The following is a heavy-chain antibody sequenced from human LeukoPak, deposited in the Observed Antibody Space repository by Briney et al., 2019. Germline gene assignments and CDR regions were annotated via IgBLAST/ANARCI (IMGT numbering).Heavy chain of an antibody. Sequence: PGGPLTLPYAASGITFSRLGMHWVRQAPGKGLEGVAVISYDGSQNYYADSARGRLTHSRDRSKNTVYVQVNSLPVDHTPLYYFAKDLSVHYDYRGFDPWGQGTLVTVSS. CDR2: ISYDGSQN. D-gene: IGHD3-16*01. J-gene: IGHJ5*02. V-gene: IGHV3-30*18. CDR3: AKDLSVHYDYRGFDP. CDR1: GITFSRLG.